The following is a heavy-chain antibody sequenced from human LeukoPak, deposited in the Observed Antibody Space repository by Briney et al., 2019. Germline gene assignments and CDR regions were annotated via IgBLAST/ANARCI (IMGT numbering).Heavy chain of an antibody. Sequence: SETLSLTCTVSGGSISSSSYYWGWVRQPPGKGLEWIGSIYYSGSTYYNPSLKSRVTISVDTSKNQFSLKLSPVTAADTAVYYCARLSLTRVVPAAIGYWGQGTLVTVSS. CDR1: GGSISSSSYY. D-gene: IGHD2-2*01. V-gene: IGHV4-39*01. CDR3: ARLSLTRVVPAAIGY. J-gene: IGHJ4*02. CDR2: IYYSGST.